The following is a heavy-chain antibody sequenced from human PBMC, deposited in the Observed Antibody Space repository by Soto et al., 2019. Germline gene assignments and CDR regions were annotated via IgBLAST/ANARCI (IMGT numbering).Heavy chain of an antibody. V-gene: IGHV1-2*02. CDR3: ERDRGYSSSYYMDV. D-gene: IGHD6-13*01. Sequence: ASVKVSCKASGYTFTANYLHWVRQAPGQGLEWMGWINPHTGGTNYAQTFQGGVTMTRDTTISTAYMELSRLTSDDTDVYYCERDRGYSSSYYMDVWGKGTTVTVSS. CDR1: GYTFTANY. CDR2: INPHTGGT. J-gene: IGHJ6*03.